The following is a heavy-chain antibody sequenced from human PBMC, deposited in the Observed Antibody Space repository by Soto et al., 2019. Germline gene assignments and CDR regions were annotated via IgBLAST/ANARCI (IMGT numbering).Heavy chain of an antibody. CDR2: ITGSGGGT. V-gene: IGHV3-23*01. J-gene: IGHJ6*02. D-gene: IGHD5-12*01. Sequence: EVQLLESGGGLVHPGGSLRLSCAASGFTFSSYAVTWVRQAPGKGLEWVSAITGSGGGTYYTDSVKGRFTISRDNSKNTLFLQMDSLRVEDTAVYYCAKDSGYDLAYGMDVWGQGTTVTVSS. CDR3: AKDSGYDLAYGMDV. CDR1: GFTFSSYA.